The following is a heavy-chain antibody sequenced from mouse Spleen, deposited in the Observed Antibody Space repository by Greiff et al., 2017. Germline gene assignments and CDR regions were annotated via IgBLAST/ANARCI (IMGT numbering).Heavy chain of an antibody. J-gene: IGHJ3*01. V-gene: IGHV1-14*01. CDR2: INPYNDGT. CDR1: GYTFTSYV. Sequence: SGPELVKPGASVKMSCKASGYTFTSYVMHWVKQKPGQGLEWIGYINPYNDGTKYNEKFKGKATLTSDKSSSTAYMELSSLTSEDSAVYYCARPYYYGSSSFAYWGQGTLVTVSA. CDR3: ARPYYYGSSSFAY. D-gene: IGHD1-1*01.